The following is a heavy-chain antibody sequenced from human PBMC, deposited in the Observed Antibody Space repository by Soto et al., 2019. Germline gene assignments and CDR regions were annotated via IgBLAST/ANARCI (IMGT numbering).Heavy chain of an antibody. Sequence: GGSLRLSCAASGFTFSSYAMSWVRQAPGKGLEWVSAISGSGGSTYYADSVKGRFTISRDNSKNTLYLQMNSLRAEDTAVYYCAKDVILGFWSGSYDYWGQGTLVTVSS. CDR1: GFTFSSYA. D-gene: IGHD3-3*01. CDR2: ISGSGGST. CDR3: AKDVILGFWSGSYDY. V-gene: IGHV3-23*01. J-gene: IGHJ4*02.